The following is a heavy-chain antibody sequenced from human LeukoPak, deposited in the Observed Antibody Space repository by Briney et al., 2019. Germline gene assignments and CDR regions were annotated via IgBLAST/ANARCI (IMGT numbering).Heavy chain of an antibody. CDR3: ARTGDFDWLFPFFDY. CDR1: GFTFDTYA. J-gene: IGHJ4*02. D-gene: IGHD3-9*01. CDR2: INWNGGST. Sequence: PGGSLRLSCAASGFTFDTYAMSWVRQAPGRGLEWVSGINWNGGSTAYADSVKGRFTISRDNAKNSLYLQMNSLRAEDTALYYCARTGDFDWLFPFFDYWGQGTLVTVSS. V-gene: IGHV3-20*04.